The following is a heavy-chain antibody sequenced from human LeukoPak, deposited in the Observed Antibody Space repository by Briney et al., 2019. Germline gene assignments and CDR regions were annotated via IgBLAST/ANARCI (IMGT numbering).Heavy chain of an antibody. J-gene: IGHJ4*02. D-gene: IGHD3-3*01. Sequence: ASVKVSCKASGYTFTGYYMHWGRQAPGQGLEWMGWINPNSGGTNYAQKFQGRVTMTRDTSISTAYMELSRLRSVDTAVYYCARSRHYDFWSGLLPFWGQGTLVTVSS. V-gene: IGHV1-2*02. CDR2: INPNSGGT. CDR1: GYTFTGYY. CDR3: ARSRHYDFWSGLLPF.